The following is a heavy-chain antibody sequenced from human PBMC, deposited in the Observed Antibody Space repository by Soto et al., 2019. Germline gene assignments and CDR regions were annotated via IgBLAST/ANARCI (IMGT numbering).Heavy chain of an antibody. Sequence: GGSLRLSCAASGFSFSSYAISWVRQAPGKGLEWVSSIGGRGGSTYYADSVKGRFTISRDNSKNTVYLQMNSLRVEDTAVYYCAKQGDYDFWSSSNNWLDPWGQGILVTVSS. V-gene: IGHV3-23*01. CDR2: IGGRGGST. J-gene: IGHJ5*02. CDR1: GFSFSSYA. D-gene: IGHD3-3*01. CDR3: AKQGDYDFWSSSNNWLDP.